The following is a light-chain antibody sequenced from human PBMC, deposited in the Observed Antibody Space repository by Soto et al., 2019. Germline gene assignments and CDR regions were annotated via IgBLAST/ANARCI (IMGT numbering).Light chain of an antibody. CDR1: SSDVGGYNY. CDR3: SSYTSSSTLVV. CDR2: DVS. J-gene: IGLJ2*01. Sequence: QSALTQPASVSGSPGQSITISCTGTSSDVGGYNYVSWYQQHPGKAPKLMIYDVSNRPSGVSNRFSGSKSGNTASLTISGLQAEDEDDYSCSSYTSSSTLVVFGGGTKLTLL. V-gene: IGLV2-14*01.